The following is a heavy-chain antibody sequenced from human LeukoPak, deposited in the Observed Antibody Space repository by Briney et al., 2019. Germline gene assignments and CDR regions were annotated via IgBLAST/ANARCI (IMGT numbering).Heavy chain of an antibody. Sequence: GGSLRLSCAASGFTFDNYVMAWFRQAPGKGLEWVSTISALFPNTYSADSVKGRFTISRDNSKGTLYLQMNSLRAEDTAVYYCARDRGHSGYDLYDYWGQGTLVTVSS. V-gene: IGHV3-23*01. CDR3: ARDRGHSGYDLYDY. J-gene: IGHJ4*02. CDR2: ISALFPNT. CDR1: GFTFDNYV. D-gene: IGHD5-12*01.